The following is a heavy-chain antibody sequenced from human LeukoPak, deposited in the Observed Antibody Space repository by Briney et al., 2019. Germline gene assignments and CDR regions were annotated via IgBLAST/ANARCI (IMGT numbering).Heavy chain of an antibody. V-gene: IGHV3-23*01. D-gene: IGHD3-10*01. CDR3: ASVKWFGELLPFDY. CDR1: GFTFSSYA. Sequence: GGSLRLSCAASGFTFSSYAMSWVRQAPGKGLEWVSAISGCGGSIYYADSVKGRFTISRDNSKNTLYLQMNSLRAEDTAVYYCASVKWFGELLPFDYWGQGTLVTVSS. J-gene: IGHJ4*02. CDR2: ISGCGGSI.